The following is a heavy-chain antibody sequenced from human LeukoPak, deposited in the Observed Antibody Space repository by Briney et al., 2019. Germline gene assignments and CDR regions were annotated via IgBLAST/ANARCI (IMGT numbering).Heavy chain of an antibody. J-gene: IGHJ6*03. D-gene: IGHD2-8*01. Sequence: SETLSLTCTVSGGSISSYYWSWIRQPPGQGLEWIGYIYYSGSTNYNPSLKSRVTISVDTSKNQFSLKLSSVTAADTAVYYCARQYAYYYYYMDVWGKGTTVIVSS. CDR1: GGSISSYY. CDR3: ARQYAYYYYYMDV. CDR2: IYYSGST. V-gene: IGHV4-59*08.